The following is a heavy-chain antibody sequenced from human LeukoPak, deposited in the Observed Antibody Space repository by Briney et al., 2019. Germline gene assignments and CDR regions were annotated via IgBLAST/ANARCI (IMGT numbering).Heavy chain of an antibody. V-gene: IGHV1-18*01. Sequence: ASVKVSCKASGYTFTKYGVCWVRQAPGQGLEWMGWISAYNGDIKYAQRGKGRVTMTTDTSTSTVYMELSSLRADDTSVYYCARESGSDAFDIWGQGTMVTVSS. J-gene: IGHJ3*02. CDR3: ARESGSDAFDI. CDR1: GYTFTKYG. CDR2: ISAYNGDI.